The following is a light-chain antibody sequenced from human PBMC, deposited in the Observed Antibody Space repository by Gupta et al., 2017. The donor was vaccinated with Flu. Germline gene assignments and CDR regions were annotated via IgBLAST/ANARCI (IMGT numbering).Light chain of an antibody. Sequence: QSVLTKQPSASGTPGQRVTISCSGRSSIIGPNYVYWYQRLPGPAPKLLIFRNNQRPSGVPDRFSGSKSCTSASLAISGLRSEDEADYYCAAWDDSLSGSYVFGTGTKVTVL. V-gene: IGLV1-47*01. CDR1: SSIIGPNY. CDR2: RNN. CDR3: AAWDDSLSGSYV. J-gene: IGLJ1*01.